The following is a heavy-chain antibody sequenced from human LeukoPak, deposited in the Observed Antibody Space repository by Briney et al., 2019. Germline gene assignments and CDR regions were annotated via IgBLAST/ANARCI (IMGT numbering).Heavy chain of an antibody. CDR1: GGSISSSSYY. Sequence: PSETLSLTCTVSGGSISSSSYYWGWIRQPPGKGLEWIGSIYYSGSTYYNPSLKSRVTISVDTSKNQFSLKLSSVTAADTAVYYFARPPPPPYYYGMDVWGQGTTVTVSS. V-gene: IGHV4-39*01. J-gene: IGHJ6*02. CDR2: IYYSGST. CDR3: ARPPPPPYYYGMDV.